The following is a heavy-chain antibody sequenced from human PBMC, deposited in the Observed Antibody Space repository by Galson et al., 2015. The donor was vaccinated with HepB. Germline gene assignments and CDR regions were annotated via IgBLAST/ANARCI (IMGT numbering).Heavy chain of an antibody. CDR2: INPNSGGT. CDR3: ARASYYDSSGYPTPPAFDI. CDR1: GYTFTGYY. D-gene: IGHD3-22*01. Sequence: SVKVSCKASGYTFTGYYMHWVRQAPGQGLEWMGWINPNSGGTNYAQKFQGRVTMTRDTSVSTAYMELSRLRSDDTAVYYCARASYYDSSGYPTPPAFDIWGQGTMVTVSS. J-gene: IGHJ3*02. V-gene: IGHV1-2*02.